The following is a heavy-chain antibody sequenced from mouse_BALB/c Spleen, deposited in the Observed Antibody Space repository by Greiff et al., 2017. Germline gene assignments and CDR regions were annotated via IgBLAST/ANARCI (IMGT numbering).Heavy chain of an antibody. J-gene: IGHJ2*01. CDR1: GFTFSIFG. Sequence: EVKVVESGGGLVQPGGSRKLSCAASGFTFSIFGMHWVRQAPEKGLEWVAYISSGSSTIYYADTVKGRFTISRDNPKNTLFLQMTSLRSEDTAMYYCARDGYFDYWGQGTTLTVSS. CDR2: ISSGSSTI. V-gene: IGHV5-17*02. CDR3: ARDGYFDY.